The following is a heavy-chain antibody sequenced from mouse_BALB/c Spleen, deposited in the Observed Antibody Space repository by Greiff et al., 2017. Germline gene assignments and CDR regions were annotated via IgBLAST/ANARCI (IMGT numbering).Heavy chain of an antibody. Sequence: DVKLQESGAELVKPGASVKLSCTASGFNIKDTYMHWVKQRPEQGLEWIGRIDPANGNTKYDPKFQGKATITADTSSNTAYLQLSSLTSEDTAVYYCARDGNYVRGAMDYWGQGTSVTVSS. J-gene: IGHJ4*01. D-gene: IGHD2-1*01. CDR1: GFNIKDTY. CDR3: ARDGNYVRGAMDY. V-gene: IGHV14-3*02. CDR2: IDPANGNT.